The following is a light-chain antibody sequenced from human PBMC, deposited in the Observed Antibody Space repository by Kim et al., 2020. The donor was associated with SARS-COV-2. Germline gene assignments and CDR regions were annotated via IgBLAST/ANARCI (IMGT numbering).Light chain of an antibody. CDR2: GAS. V-gene: IGKV3-15*01. CDR1: QNVSNN. CDR3: QQYVNWPQT. Sequence: VSPGARATRACRASQNVSNNLAWYQQRRGQAPRLLIYGASTRATGLPARFSGGGSGAEFTLTISSLQSEDFAVYYCQQYVNWPQTFGQGTKVDIK. J-gene: IGKJ1*01.